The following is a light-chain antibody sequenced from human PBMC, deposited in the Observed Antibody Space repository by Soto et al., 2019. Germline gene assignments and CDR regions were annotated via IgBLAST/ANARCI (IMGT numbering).Light chain of an antibody. J-gene: IGKJ4*01. V-gene: IGKV3-20*01. CDR2: DAS. Sequence: EIVLTQSPGTLSLSPGERATLSCRASQTVRNNYLAWYQQKPGQAPRLLIYDASSRATGIPDRFSGGGSGTDFTLTISRLEPEDFAVYYCQQYNNWPPITFGGGTKVDIK. CDR3: QQYNNWPPIT. CDR1: QTVRNNY.